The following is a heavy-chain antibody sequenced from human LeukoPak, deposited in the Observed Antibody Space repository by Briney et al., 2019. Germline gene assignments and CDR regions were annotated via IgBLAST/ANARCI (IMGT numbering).Heavy chain of an antibody. V-gene: IGHV1-46*01. CDR1: GYTFTNYY. J-gene: IGHJ4*02. CDR2: INPSGGST. Sequence: ASVKVSCKASGYTFTNYYMHWVRQAPGQGLEWIGIINPSGGSTSYAQRFQGRVTMTRDASTSTLYMELSSLRSEDTAVYYCARDAYDSSGSHEPELLDYWGQGTLVTVSS. D-gene: IGHD3-22*01. CDR3: ARDAYDSSGSHEPELLDY.